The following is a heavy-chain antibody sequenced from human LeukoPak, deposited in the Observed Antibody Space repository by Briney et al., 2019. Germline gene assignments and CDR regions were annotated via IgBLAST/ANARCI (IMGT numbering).Heavy chain of an antibody. D-gene: IGHD2-15*01. CDR1: GDSITSSY. V-gene: IGHV4-59*12. J-gene: IGHJ5*02. CDR3: ARAIGPGYSDP. Sequence: SETLSLTCTVSGDSITSSYWNWIRQPPGKGLEWIGYIYHSGSTNYNPSLKSRVTISVDTSKNQFSLKLSSVTAADTALYYCARAIGPGYSDPWGQGTLVTVSS. CDR2: IYHSGST.